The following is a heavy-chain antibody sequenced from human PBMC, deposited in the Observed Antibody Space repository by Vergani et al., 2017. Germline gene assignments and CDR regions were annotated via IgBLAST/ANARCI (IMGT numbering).Heavy chain of an antibody. CDR1: GGSISSYY. CDR2: IYTSGST. V-gene: IGHV4-4*07. CDR3: ARDRQYYDFWSGYIERQAHDGMDV. Sequence: QVQLQESGPGLVKPSETLSLTCTVSGGSISSYYWSWIRQPAGKGLEWIGRIYTSGSTNSNPSLTSRVTMSVDTSKNQFSLKLSSVTAADTAVYYCARDRQYYDFWSGYIERQAHDGMDVWGQGTTVTVSS. D-gene: IGHD3-3*01. J-gene: IGHJ6*02.